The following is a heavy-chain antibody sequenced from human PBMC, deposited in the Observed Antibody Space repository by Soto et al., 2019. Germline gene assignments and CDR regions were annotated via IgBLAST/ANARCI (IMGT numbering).Heavy chain of an antibody. V-gene: IGHV1-69*01. J-gene: IGHJ6*02. CDR1: GGTFSSYA. CDR2: IIPIFGTA. Sequence: QVQLVQSGAEVKKPGSSVKVSCKASGGTFSSYAISWVRQAPGQGLEWMGGIIPIFGTANYAQKFQGRVTITADESTSTDYMELSSLRSEDTAVYYCARVPIAVGDSYYYYYGMDVWGQGTTVTVSS. D-gene: IGHD6-19*01. CDR3: ARVPIAVGDSYYYYYGMDV.